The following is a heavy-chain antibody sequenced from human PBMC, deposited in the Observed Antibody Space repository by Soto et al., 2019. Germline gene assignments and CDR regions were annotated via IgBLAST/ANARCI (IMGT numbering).Heavy chain of an antibody. CDR2: INHSGST. Sequence: SESLSLTCAVYGGSFSGYYWSWIRQPPGKGLEWIGEINHSGSTNYNPSLKSRVTISVDTSKNQFSLKLSSVTAADTAVYYCARGLAYSSSWKRGYYYYYGMDVWGQGTTVTVSS. J-gene: IGHJ6*02. CDR3: ARGLAYSSSWKRGYYYYYGMDV. V-gene: IGHV4-34*01. D-gene: IGHD6-13*01. CDR1: GGSFSGYY.